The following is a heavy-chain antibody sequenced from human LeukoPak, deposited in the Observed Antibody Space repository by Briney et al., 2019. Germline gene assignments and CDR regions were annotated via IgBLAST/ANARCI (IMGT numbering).Heavy chain of an antibody. J-gene: IGHJ1*01. Sequence: GGSLRLSCAASEFSVGSNYMTWVRQAPGKGLEWVSVLYSGGSTNYADSVKGRFTISRDNSKNTLYLQMNSLRAEDTAVYYCARVRDYYDSRGYYFEYFDHWGQGTLVTVSS. V-gene: IGHV3-53*01. CDR3: ARVRDYYDSRGYYFEYFDH. D-gene: IGHD3-22*01. CDR2: LYSGGST. CDR1: EFSVGSNY.